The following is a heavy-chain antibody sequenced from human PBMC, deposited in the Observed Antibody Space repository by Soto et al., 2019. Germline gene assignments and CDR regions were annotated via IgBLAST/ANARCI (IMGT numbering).Heavy chain of an antibody. V-gene: IGHV3-7*03. CDR2: IKQDGSEK. CDR1: GFTFSNYW. D-gene: IGHD5-12*01. CDR3: ASLRWLQTGIDY. Sequence: PRLSCAASGFTFSNYWMSWVRQAPGKGLEWVANIKQDGSEKYYVDSVKGRFTISRDNAKNSLYLQVNSLRAEDTAVYYCASLRWLQTGIDYWGQGTLVTVSS. J-gene: IGHJ4*02.